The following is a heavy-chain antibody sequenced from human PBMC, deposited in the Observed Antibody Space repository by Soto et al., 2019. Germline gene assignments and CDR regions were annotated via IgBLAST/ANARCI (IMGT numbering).Heavy chain of an antibody. J-gene: IGHJ6*02. CDR3: ARDGGSLPYYYYSYGMDV. Sequence: QVQLQESGPGLVKSSETLSLTCTVSGGSLNNYYWNWIRQPPGKGLEWIGYIYYSGTTNYNPSLKSQVTISVDMSKKELSLKLSSVTAADTAVYYCARDGGSLPYYYYSYGMDVWGQGTTVTVSS. CDR2: IYYSGTT. V-gene: IGHV4-59*01. CDR1: GGSLNNYY. D-gene: IGHD6-13*01.